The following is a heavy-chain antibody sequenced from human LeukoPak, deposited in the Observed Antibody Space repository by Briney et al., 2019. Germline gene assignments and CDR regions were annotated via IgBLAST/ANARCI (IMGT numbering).Heavy chain of an antibody. D-gene: IGHD3-9*01. J-gene: IGHJ6*03. Sequence: GGSLRLSCAASGFTFSDNYMTWVRQAPGRGLEWLSYISGNGRDIQYADSVKGRITISRDNSKNTLYLQMNSLRAEDTAVYYCAKGVKVPLLRYFSYYMDVWGKGTTVTISS. V-gene: IGHV3-11*04. CDR3: AKGVKVPLLRYFSYYMDV. CDR2: ISGNGRDI. CDR1: GFTFSDNY.